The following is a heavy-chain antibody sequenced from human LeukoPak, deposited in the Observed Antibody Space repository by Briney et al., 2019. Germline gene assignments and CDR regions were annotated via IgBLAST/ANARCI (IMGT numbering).Heavy chain of an antibody. D-gene: IGHD6-13*01. J-gene: IGHJ4*02. V-gene: IGHV4-59*01. CDR2: IYYSGTT. Sequence: SETLSLTCAVSGGSITSYYWSWIRQPPGKGLEWIGYIYYSGTTSYNPSLKSRVTMSVDTSKNQFSLKLSSVTAADTAVYYCARGLVDYSSSRDTFDYWGQGTLVTVSS. CDR1: GGSITSYY. CDR3: ARGLVDYSSSRDTFDY.